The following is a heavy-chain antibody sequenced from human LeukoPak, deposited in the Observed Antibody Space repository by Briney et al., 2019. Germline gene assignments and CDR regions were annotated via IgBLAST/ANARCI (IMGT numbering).Heavy chain of an antibody. D-gene: IGHD3-10*01. Sequence: SETLSLTCTVSGGSISSYSWSWIRQPPGKGLQWIGYFFSSGRTDYNPSLKSRVTISVDTSKNQFSLKLASVTAADTAVYYCARDRGVPAISYYGMDVWGQGTLVSVSS. V-gene: IGHV4-59*01. J-gene: IGHJ6*02. CDR2: FFSSGRT. CDR1: GGSISSYS. CDR3: ARDRGVPAISYYGMDV.